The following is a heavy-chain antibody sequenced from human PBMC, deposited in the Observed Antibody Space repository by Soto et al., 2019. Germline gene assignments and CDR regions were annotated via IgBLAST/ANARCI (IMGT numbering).Heavy chain of an antibody. CDR2: IYYSGST. Sequence: SETLSLTCTVSGGSISSGGYYWSWIRQHPGKGLEWIGYIYYSGSTYYNPSLKSRVTISVDTSKNQFSLKLSSVTAADTAVYYCAGEGYDSSGYYIDYWGQGTRVTVS. J-gene: IGHJ4*02. V-gene: IGHV4-31*03. D-gene: IGHD3-22*01. CDR3: AGEGYDSSGYYIDY. CDR1: GGSISSGGYY.